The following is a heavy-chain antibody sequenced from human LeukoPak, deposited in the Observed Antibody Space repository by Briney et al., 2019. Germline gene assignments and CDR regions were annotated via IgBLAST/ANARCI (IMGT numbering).Heavy chain of an antibody. CDR1: AGSISSSSYY. Sequence: SETLSLTCTVSAGSISSSSYYWGWIRQPPGKGLEWIGSIYYSGRTYYNSSLKSRAAISVDTTKNQFSLKLTSVTATDTAVYYCARQTDSNSYYYFFDYWGQGTLVTVSS. V-gene: IGHV4-39*01. CDR3: ARQTDSNSYYYFFDY. D-gene: IGHD3-22*01. J-gene: IGHJ4*02. CDR2: IYYSGRT.